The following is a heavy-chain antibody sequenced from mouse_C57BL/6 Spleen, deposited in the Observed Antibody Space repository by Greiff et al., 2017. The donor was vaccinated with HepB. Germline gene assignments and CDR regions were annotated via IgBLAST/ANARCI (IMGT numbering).Heavy chain of an antibody. CDR1: GYTFTSYW. Sequence: QVQLQQPGAELVMPGASVKLSCKASGYTFTSYWMHWVKQRPGQGLEWIGEIDPSDTYTNYNQKFKGKSILTVDKSSSTAYMQLSSLTSEDSAVYYCARGSYYFDYWGQGTTLTVSS. CDR2: IDPSDTYT. V-gene: IGHV1-69*01. CDR3: ARGSYYFDY. J-gene: IGHJ2*01.